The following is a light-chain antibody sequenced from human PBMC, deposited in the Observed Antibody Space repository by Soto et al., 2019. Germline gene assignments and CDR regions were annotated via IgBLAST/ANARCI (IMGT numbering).Light chain of an antibody. CDR3: QQYNSYLSWT. CDR2: AAS. J-gene: IGKJ1*01. Sequence: DIQMTQSPSSLSASVGDSVTITCRASQNISNYLNWYQHKPGKVPKLLIYAASTLQSGVPSRFSGSGSGTDFTLTISSLQPDDFATYYCQQYNSYLSWTFGQGTKVDIK. V-gene: IGKV1-27*01. CDR1: QNISNY.